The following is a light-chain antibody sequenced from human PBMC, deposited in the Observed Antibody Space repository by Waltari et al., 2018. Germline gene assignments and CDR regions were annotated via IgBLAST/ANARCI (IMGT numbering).Light chain of an antibody. CDR2: DAS. CDR3: QQYHTYWT. CDR1: RSFSRW. J-gene: IGKJ1*01. V-gene: IGKV1-5*01. Sequence: DIQMTQSPSTLSASVGDTVTITCRASRSFSRWLAWYQQKPGKAPKLLIYDASTLESGVPSRFSGSESGTEFTLTISSLQPDDFATYYCQQYHTYWTFGQGTKVEIK.